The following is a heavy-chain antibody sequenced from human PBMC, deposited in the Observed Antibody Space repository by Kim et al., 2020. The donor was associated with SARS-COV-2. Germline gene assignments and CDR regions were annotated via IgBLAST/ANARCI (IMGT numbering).Heavy chain of an antibody. CDR3: ARQERQWLDRVGMDV. J-gene: IGHJ6*02. V-gene: IGHV5-51*01. D-gene: IGHD6-19*01. CDR1: GYSFTNYW. Sequence: GGSLKISCKTSGYSFTNYWIGWVRQMPGKGLECMGIVYGGDSETKYSPSFQGQVTISVDKSITTAYLQWSSLKASDTATYFCARQERQWLDRVGMDVWGQ. CDR2: VYGGDSET.